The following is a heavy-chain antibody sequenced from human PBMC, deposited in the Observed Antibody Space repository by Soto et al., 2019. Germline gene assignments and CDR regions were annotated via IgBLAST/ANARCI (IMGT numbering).Heavy chain of an antibody. Sequence: QVQLVQSGAEVKTPGSSVHVSCKASGGTFSSYAISWVRQAPGQGLEWLGGIIPIFGPANYAQKLQGRVTITADESTSTAYRELSSLRAEDTAVYYCARGGDCYQLVCYYWGQGTLVTVSS. J-gene: IGHJ4*02. CDR2: IIPIFGPA. V-gene: IGHV1-69*12. D-gene: IGHD2-21*01. CDR3: ARGGDCYQLVCYY. CDR1: GGTFSSYA.